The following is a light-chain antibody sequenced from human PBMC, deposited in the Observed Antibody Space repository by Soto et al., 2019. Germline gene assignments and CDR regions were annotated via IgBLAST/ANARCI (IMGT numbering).Light chain of an antibody. J-gene: IGKJ5*01. Sequence: EIVMTQSPATLSVSPGERATLSCRASQSVSSDLAWYQQTPGQAPRLLIYGASSRATGIPDRFSGSGSETDFTLTISRLEPEDFAVYYCQQYDNSPITFGQGTRLEIK. V-gene: IGKV3-20*01. CDR3: QQYDNSPIT. CDR1: QSVSSD. CDR2: GAS.